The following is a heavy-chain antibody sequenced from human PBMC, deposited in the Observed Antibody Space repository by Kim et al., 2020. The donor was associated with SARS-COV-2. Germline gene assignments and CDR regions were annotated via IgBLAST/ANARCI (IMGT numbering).Heavy chain of an antibody. V-gene: IGHV3-21*01. Sequence: GGSLRLSCAASGFTFSSYSMNWVRQAPGKGLEWVSSISSSSSYIYYADSVKGRFTISRDNAKNSLYLQMNSLRAEDTAVYYCARAVRGWNEVGGYYYYYGMDVWGQGTTVTVSS. CDR3: ARAVRGWNEVGGYYYYYGMDV. D-gene: IGHD1-1*01. CDR2: ISSSSSYI. J-gene: IGHJ6*02. CDR1: GFTFSSYS.